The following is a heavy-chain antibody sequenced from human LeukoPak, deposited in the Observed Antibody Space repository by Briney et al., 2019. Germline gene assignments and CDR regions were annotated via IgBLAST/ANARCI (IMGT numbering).Heavy chain of an antibody. J-gene: IGHJ4*02. CDR1: GFTFSDYY. V-gene: IGHV3-11*01. Sequence: GGSLRLSCAASGFTFSDYYMSWTRQAPGKGLEWVSYISSTYSVYYADSVKGRFTISRDNAKNSLYLQMNSLRAEDTAVYYCARGIRGSHEDCWGQGTLVTVSS. CDR2: ISSTYSV. D-gene: IGHD2-15*01. CDR3: ARGIRGSHEDC.